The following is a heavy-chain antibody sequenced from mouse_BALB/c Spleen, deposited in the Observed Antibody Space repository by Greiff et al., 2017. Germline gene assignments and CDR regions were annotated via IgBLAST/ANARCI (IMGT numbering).Heavy chain of an antibody. CDR3: ARVGYDVGLYFDY. Sequence: QVQLQQSGPGLVAPSQSLSITCTVSGFSLTSYGVHWVRQPPGKGLEWLGVIWAGGSTNYNSALMSRLSISKDNSKSQVFLKMNSLQTDDTAMYYCARVGYDVGLYFDYWGQGTTLTVSS. V-gene: IGHV2-9*02. D-gene: IGHD2-14*01. J-gene: IGHJ2*01. CDR2: IWAGGST. CDR1: GFSLTSYG.